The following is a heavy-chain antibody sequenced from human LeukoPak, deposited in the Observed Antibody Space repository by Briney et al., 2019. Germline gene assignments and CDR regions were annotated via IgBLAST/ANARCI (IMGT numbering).Heavy chain of an antibody. CDR3: AREKGAFDY. Sequence: PGGSLRLSCAAPGFTFSSYSMNWVRQAPGKGLEWVSSTSGSSSYIYYADSVKGRFTISRDNAKNSLFLQMNSLRAEDTAVYYCAREKGAFDYWGQGTLVTVSS. CDR2: TSGSSSYI. V-gene: IGHV3-21*01. CDR1: GFTFSSYS. D-gene: IGHD1-26*01. J-gene: IGHJ4*02.